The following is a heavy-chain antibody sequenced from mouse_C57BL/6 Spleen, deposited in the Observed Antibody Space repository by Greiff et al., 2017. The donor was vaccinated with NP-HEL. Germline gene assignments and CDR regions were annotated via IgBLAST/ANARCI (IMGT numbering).Heavy chain of an antibody. V-gene: IGHV1-69*01. CDR2: IDPSDSYT. D-gene: IGHD2-1*01. CDR1: GYTFTSYW. Sequence: QVQLQQPGAELVMPGASVKLSCKASGYTFTSYWMHWVKQRLGQGLEWIGEIDPSDSYTNYNQKFKGKSTLTVDKSSSTAYMQLSSLTSEDSAVYYCARPGNYEYFDVWGTGTTVTVSS. J-gene: IGHJ1*03. CDR3: ARPGNYEYFDV.